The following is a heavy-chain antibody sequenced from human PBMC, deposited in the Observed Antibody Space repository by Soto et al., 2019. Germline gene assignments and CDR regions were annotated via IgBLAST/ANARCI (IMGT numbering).Heavy chain of an antibody. D-gene: IGHD3-10*01. V-gene: IGHV3-30-3*01. Sequence: QVQLVESGGGVVQPGRSLRLSCAASGFTFTGFAMYWVRQAPGKGLEWVAVTSFDGSNEYYADFVEGRFTISRDNSKNTLYLQMNSLGPEDTAVYYCARVTGFYGSGEIDYWGQGTLVTVSS. CDR3: ARVTGFYGSGEIDY. J-gene: IGHJ4*02. CDR2: TSFDGSNE. CDR1: GFTFTGFA.